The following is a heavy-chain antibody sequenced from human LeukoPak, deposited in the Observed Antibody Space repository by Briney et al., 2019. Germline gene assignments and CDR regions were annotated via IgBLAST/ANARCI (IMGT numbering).Heavy chain of an antibody. Sequence: SETLSLTCAVSGGSIDSSSYYWGRIRQPPGKGLEWIGSIFRTGSTYYSASLKSQVSISVDTSKNHIALKLTSVTASDTAVYFCARRVGFYGSGSLNYFDPWGQGILVSVS. J-gene: IGHJ5*01. CDR3: ARRVGFYGSGSLNYFDP. D-gene: IGHD3-10*01. CDR2: IFRTGST. V-gene: IGHV4-39*02. CDR1: GGSIDSSSYY.